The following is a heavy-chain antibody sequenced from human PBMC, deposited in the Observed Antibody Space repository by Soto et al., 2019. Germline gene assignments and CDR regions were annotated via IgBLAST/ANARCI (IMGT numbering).Heavy chain of an antibody. J-gene: IGHJ3*02. D-gene: IGHD1-26*01. V-gene: IGHV6-1*01. CDR2: PYYRSKWYN. Sequence: PSETLSLTFAISGDSVSSNSAAWNWIRQSPSRGLEWLGRPYYRSKWYNDYAVSVKSRISINPDTSKNQFSLQLNSVTPEDTAVYYCASNYMRELREVHDAFDTWGRGTMVTVSS. CDR1: GDSVSSNSAA. CDR3: ASNYMRELREVHDAFDT.